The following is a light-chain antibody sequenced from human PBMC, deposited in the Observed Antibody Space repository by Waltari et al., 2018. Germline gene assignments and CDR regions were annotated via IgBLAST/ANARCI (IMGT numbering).Light chain of an antibody. Sequence: SSELTQDPAVSVALGQTVRITCQGDSLRSFYASWYQQRPGQAPLLVIYGENNRPSGIPDLVSSSSSGNTASFIITGAQAEDEADYYCNSRESSDNHLVFGGGTKLTVL. V-gene: IGLV3-19*01. CDR3: NSRESSDNHLV. CDR1: SLRSFY. J-gene: IGLJ2*01. CDR2: GEN.